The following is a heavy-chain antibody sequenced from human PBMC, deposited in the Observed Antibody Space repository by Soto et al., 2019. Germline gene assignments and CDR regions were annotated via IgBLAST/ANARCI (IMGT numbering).Heavy chain of an antibody. CDR3: ARSGPGGYIDY. CDR1: GDSVSSNSAA. D-gene: IGHD3-22*01. V-gene: IGHV6-1*01. Sequence: QTLSLTCTSSGDSVSSNSAALNWSMQPPSIFLELLGRTYYRTKWYNHYAVSVKSRITVNPDTSKNQFSLQLNSVTPEDTAVYSCARSGPGGYIDYWGQGTLVTVSS. CDR2: TYYRTKWYN. J-gene: IGHJ4*02.